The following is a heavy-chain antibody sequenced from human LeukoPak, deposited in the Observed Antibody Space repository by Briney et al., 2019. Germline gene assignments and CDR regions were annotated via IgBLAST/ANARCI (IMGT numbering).Heavy chain of an antibody. D-gene: IGHD3-9*01. CDR2: IIPIFGTA. J-gene: IGHJ5*02. CDR1: GGTFSSYA. V-gene: IGHV1-69*13. Sequence: ASVKVSCKASGGTFSSYAISWVRQAPGRGLEWMGGIIPIFGTANYAQKFQGRVTITADESTSTAYMELSSLRSEDTAVYYCAREPPRYFDWSGFNWFDPWGQGTLVTVSS. CDR3: AREPPRYFDWSGFNWFDP.